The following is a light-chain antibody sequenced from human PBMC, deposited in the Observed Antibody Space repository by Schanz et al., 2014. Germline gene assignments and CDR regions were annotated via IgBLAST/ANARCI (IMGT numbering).Light chain of an antibody. CDR1: SSDVGGYNY. Sequence: QSALTQPPSASGSPGQSVTISCTGTSSDVGGYNYVSWYQQYPGKAPKLMIYEVSKRPSGVPDRFSGSKSGNTASLTVSGLQAEDEADYYCRSYAGSNKEVFGGGTKLTVL. J-gene: IGLJ3*02. V-gene: IGLV2-8*01. CDR3: RSYAGSNKEV. CDR2: EVS.